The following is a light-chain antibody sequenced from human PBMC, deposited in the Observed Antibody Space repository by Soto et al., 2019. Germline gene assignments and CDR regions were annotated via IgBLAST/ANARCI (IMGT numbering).Light chain of an antibody. Sequence: EIVITQPPATLSLSPGERATLSCRASQSVSSYLAWFQQKPGQAPRLLIYDASIRATGIPARFSGSGSETDFTLTISSLEPEDFAVYYCQQRASWVTFGQGTRLENK. CDR3: QQRASWVT. CDR2: DAS. V-gene: IGKV3-11*01. CDR1: QSVSSY. J-gene: IGKJ5*01.